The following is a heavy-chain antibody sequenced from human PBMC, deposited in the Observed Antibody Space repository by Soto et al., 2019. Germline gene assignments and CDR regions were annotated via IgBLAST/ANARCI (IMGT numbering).Heavy chain of an antibody. J-gene: IGHJ4*02. Sequence: QVQLVQSGTEVKKPGSSVKVSCKASGDTFSFYTINWVRQAPGLGLEWVGRINPIVSMSNYAQKFQGRVLMTADKSTGTAYMELRSLRSDDTAMYFCAASYGSGYRAFDYWGQGALVIVSS. V-gene: IGHV1-69*02. CDR3: AASYGSGYRAFDY. CDR1: GDTFSFYT. CDR2: INPIVSMS. D-gene: IGHD3-10*01.